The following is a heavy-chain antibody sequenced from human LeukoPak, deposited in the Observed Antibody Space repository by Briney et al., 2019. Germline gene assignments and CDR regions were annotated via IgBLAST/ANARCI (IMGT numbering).Heavy chain of an antibody. V-gene: IGHV3-21*01. CDR1: GFAFSSYS. D-gene: IGHD3-3*01. J-gene: IGHJ6*03. CDR2: ISSSSSYI. Sequence: GGSLRLSCAASGFAFSSYSMNWVRQAPGKGLEWVSSISSSSSYIYYADSVKGRFTISRDNAKNSLYLQMNSLRAEDTAVYYCTRDHTIFGVPPSYYMDVWGKGTTVTVSS. CDR3: TRDHTIFGVPPSYYMDV.